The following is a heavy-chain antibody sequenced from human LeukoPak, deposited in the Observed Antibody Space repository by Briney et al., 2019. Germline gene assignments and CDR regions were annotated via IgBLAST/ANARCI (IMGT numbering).Heavy chain of an antibody. Sequence: SQTLSLTSAIFRDSVSRNSAAWNWIRQSPSRGLEWLGRAYYRSKWYNDYAVSVKSRITINPDTSKNQFSLQLNSVTPEDTAVYYCARIIEQPPYGSGSYSHFDYWGQGTLVTVSS. CDR3: ARIIEQPPYGSGSYSHFDY. CDR1: RDSVSRNSAA. J-gene: IGHJ4*02. D-gene: IGHD3-10*01. V-gene: IGHV6-1*01. CDR2: AYYRSKWYN.